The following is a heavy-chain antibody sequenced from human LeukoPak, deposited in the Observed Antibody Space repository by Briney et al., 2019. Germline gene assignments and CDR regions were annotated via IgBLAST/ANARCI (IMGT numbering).Heavy chain of an antibody. Sequence: GGSLRLSCAASGFVFSNYGMHWVRQAPGKGLEWVAVIWYDGSNKYYADSVKGRFTISRDNSKITLYLQMNSLRAEDTAVYYCARDPVGAIGYGMDVWGQGTTVTVSS. V-gene: IGHV3-33*01. CDR3: ARDPVGAIGYGMDV. D-gene: IGHD1-26*01. J-gene: IGHJ6*02. CDR1: GFVFSNYG. CDR2: IWYDGSNK.